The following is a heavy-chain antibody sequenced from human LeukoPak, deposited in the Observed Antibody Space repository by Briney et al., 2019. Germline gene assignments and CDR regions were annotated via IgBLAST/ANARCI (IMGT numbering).Heavy chain of an antibody. Sequence: GGSLRLSCAASGFTFSSYGMHWVRQAQGKGLEWVAVIWSDGSQQHYADSVKGRFTISRDNSKNTLYLQMNSLRVDDTAVYYCARSSDSSDLGYWGQGTLVTVSS. CDR3: ARSSDSSDLGY. D-gene: IGHD6-25*01. J-gene: IGHJ4*02. CDR2: IWSDGSQQ. V-gene: IGHV3-33*08. CDR1: GFTFSSYG.